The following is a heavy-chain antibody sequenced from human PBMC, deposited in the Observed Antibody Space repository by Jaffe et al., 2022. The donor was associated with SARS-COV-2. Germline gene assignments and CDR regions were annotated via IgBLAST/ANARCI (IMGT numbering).Heavy chain of an antibody. CDR1: GFDFSDVW. V-gene: IGHV3-15*04. CDR3: STDLIFSDYSESGEEYRLNDY. Sequence: EVQLVESAGGLVKPGGSLRLSCLTSGFDFSDVWMSWVRQAPGKGLEWVGRIESKADGGTTTYAAPVKGRFAISRDDSKNILYLQMNSLKTEDTAVYYCSTDLIFSDYSESGEEYRLNDYWGQGTLVTVSS. J-gene: IGHJ4*02. CDR2: IESKADGGTT. D-gene: IGHD3-22*01.